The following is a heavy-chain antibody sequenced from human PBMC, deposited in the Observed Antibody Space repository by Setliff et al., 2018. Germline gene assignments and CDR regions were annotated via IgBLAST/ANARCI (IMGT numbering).Heavy chain of an antibody. CDR2: IKAKADGGTI. CDR1: GFSFSDAW. CDR3: TTLSVLVKSDF. Sequence: GSLRLSCTASGFSFSDAWMNWVRQAPGKGLEWVGRIKAKADGGTIDYATPVKGRFTISRDDSKSTLYLQMNSLRNEDTAVYYCTTLSVLVKSDFWGQGTLVTVSS. V-gene: IGHV3-15*07. J-gene: IGHJ4*02. D-gene: IGHD3-9*01.